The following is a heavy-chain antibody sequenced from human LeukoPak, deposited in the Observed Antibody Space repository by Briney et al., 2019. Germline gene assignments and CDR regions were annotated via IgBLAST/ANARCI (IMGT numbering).Heavy chain of an antibody. CDR1: GFTFSRYW. CDR2: IKQDGSEK. D-gene: IGHD1-14*01. J-gene: IGHJ4*02. CDR3: ARARNGPHYFDN. V-gene: IGHV3-7*01. Sequence: GGSLRLSCAASGFTFSRYWMSWARQAPGKGLEWVANIKQDGSEKYYVDSVKGRFTISRDNGKDSLYLQMNNLRAEDTAVYYCARARNGPHYFDNWGQGTLVTGSS.